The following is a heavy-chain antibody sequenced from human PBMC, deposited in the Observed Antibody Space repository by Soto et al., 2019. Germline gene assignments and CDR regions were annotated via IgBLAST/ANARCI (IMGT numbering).Heavy chain of an antibody. CDR2: IFNSGAN. CDR3: ARVKSASYYDTYGMDV. D-gene: IGHD1-26*01. J-gene: IGHJ6*02. Sequence: PSETLSLTWTVSGGSIRSFYRSWVRQPPGKGLEWIGYIFNSGANNYNPTLKRRVTISVKTSTNQSSLKLSSVTAADTAVYYCARVKSASYYDTYGMDVWGQGTPVTVSS. CDR1: GGSIRSFY. V-gene: IGHV4-59*01.